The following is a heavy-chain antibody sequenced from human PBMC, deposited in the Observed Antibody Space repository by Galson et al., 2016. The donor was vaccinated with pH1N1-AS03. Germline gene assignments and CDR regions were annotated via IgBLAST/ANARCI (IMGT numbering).Heavy chain of an antibody. J-gene: IGHJ6*02. CDR2: IYHTGST. CDR1: GGSISSGGYS. Sequence: TLSLTCAVSGGSISSGGYSWSWIRQPPGKGLEWIGYIYHTGSTYSNPSLKSRVTISVDRSKNHSSLKLTSVTAADTAVYYCARDRISLVRGSFYSYGMDVWGQGTTVTVSS. CDR3: ARDRISLVRGSFYSYGMDV. D-gene: IGHD3-10*01. V-gene: IGHV4-30-2*01.